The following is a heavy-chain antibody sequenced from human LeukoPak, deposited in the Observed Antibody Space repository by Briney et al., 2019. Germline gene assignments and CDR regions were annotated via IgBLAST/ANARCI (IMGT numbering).Heavy chain of an antibody. J-gene: IGHJ4*02. D-gene: IGHD5-18*01. CDR1: RGSINSPNW. CDR2: IYHSGST. Sequence: PSGTLSLTCTVSRGSINSPNWWTWVRQPPGKGLEWIGEIYHSGSTNHNPSLISRLTISLDKSRNQLSLKLNSVTAADTAVYYCARHNTAMVDYWGQGTLVTVSS. CDR3: ARHNTAMVDY. V-gene: IGHV4-4*02.